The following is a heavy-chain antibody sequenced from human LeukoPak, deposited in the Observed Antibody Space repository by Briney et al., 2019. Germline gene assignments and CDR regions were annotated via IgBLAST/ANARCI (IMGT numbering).Heavy chain of an antibody. V-gene: IGHV4-59*11. CDR2: IYYSGST. CDR3: ARDKQQLSY. Sequence: SETLSLTCSVSGGSISSHHWSWIRQPPGKGLEWIGSIYYSGSTNYNPSLKSRVTISVDTSMNQFSLKLTSVTAADTAVYYCARDKQQLSYWGQGTLVTVSS. D-gene: IGHD6-13*01. J-gene: IGHJ4*02. CDR1: GGSISSHH.